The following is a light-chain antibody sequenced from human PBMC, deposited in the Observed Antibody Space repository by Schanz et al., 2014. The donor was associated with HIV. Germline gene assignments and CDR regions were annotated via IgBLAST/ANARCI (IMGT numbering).Light chain of an antibody. Sequence: DTQLTQSPTTLSASVGDTVTITCRASPGVSRWLAWYQQKPGKAPKLLISQASRLEDGVPSRFRGSGSGTVFTLTITSLQPDDFATYYCQQYKDNSLHTFGQGTKVEIK. V-gene: IGKV1-5*03. J-gene: IGKJ2*01. CDR3: QQYKDNSLHT. CDR2: QAS. CDR1: PGVSRW.